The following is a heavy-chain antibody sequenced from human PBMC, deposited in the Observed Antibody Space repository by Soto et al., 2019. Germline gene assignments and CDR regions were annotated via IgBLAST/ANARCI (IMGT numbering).Heavy chain of an antibody. Sequence: QVQLVQSGAEVKKPGASVKVSCEASGYTFTDYFIHWVRQAPGQGLEWIGWINPYSGGADLSQKFQGRVTMTRDTSIRTAYMEVSNLRSDDTAVFYCARLMHYSHSGGSSHSGFDMWGQGTLVTVSS. J-gene: IGHJ3*02. CDR2: INPYSGGA. V-gene: IGHV1-2*02. CDR1: GYTFTDYF. CDR3: ARLMHYSHSGGSSHSGFDM. D-gene: IGHD2-21*01.